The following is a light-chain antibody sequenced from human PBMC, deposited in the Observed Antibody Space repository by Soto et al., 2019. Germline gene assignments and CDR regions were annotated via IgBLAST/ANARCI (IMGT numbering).Light chain of an antibody. V-gene: IGLV1-44*01. CDR3: ASWDDSLHGVT. CDR1: SSNIGSNA. J-gene: IGLJ2*01. Sequence: QSVLTQPPSASGTPGQRVTISCSGSSSNIGSNAVSWYQHFPGTAPKVLIYSDDQRPSGVPDRFSGSKSGTSASLAISGLQAEDEADYYCASWDDSLHGVTFGGGTKLTVL. CDR2: SDD.